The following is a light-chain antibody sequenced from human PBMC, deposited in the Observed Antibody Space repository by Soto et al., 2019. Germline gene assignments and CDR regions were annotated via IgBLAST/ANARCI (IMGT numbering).Light chain of an antibody. CDR1: QSISSC. Sequence: DIQMTQSPSTLSASVGDRVTITCRASQSISSCLAWYQQKPGKAPKLLISKASFLESGVPSRFSGTGSGTEFTLTVSSLQPDDFATYYCQQYRSYPYTFGQGTKLEIK. CDR2: KAS. V-gene: IGKV1-5*03. J-gene: IGKJ2*01. CDR3: QQYRSYPYT.